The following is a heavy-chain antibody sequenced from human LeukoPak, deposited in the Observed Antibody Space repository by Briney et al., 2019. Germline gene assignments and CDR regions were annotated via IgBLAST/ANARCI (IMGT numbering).Heavy chain of an antibody. J-gene: IGHJ4*02. CDR1: GFTIDSFY. Sequence: GGSLRLSCVASGFTIDSFYMSWVRQAPGKGLEWVANIDEAGKDRYYADSVKGRFTISRDNTKNSLYLQMNSLRAEDTAVYYCARGSSTHGEYYFDYWGQGTLVTVSS. CDR3: ARGSSTHGEYYFDY. CDR2: IDEAGKDR. V-gene: IGHV3-7*01. D-gene: IGHD2-2*01.